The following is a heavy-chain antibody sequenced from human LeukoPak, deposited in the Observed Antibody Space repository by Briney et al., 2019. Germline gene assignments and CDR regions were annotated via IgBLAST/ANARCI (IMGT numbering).Heavy chain of an antibody. J-gene: IGHJ4*02. Sequence: SETLSLTCTVSGGSISGYYWGWIRQPPGKGLEYIGYIYYSGNTDYNPSLQSRVTISVDTSKNQFSLILTSVTAADTAAYYCARFSGYGDYANWGQGTLVTVSS. D-gene: IGHD4-17*01. V-gene: IGHV4-59*01. CDR2: IYYSGNT. CDR1: GGSISGYY. CDR3: ARFSGYGDYAN.